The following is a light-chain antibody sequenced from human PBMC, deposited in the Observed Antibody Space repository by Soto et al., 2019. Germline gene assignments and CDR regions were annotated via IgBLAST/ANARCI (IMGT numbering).Light chain of an antibody. CDR1: QSLSSY. Sequence: EIVLTRSPATLSLSPGERATLSCRASQSLSSYLAWYQQKPGQAPRLLMYDASNRATGIPVRFSGSGSGTDFTLTISSLKPEDFAVYYCQHSRAFGQGTKVDIK. J-gene: IGKJ1*01. CDR2: DAS. V-gene: IGKV3-11*01. CDR3: QHSRA.